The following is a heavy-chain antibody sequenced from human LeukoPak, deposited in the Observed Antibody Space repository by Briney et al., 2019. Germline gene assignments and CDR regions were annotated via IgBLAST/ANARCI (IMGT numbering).Heavy chain of an antibody. CDR3: ARHRSKYQLLLVWFDP. CDR1: GGSISSSSYY. V-gene: IGHV4-39*01. D-gene: IGHD2-2*01. CDR2: IYYSGST. J-gene: IGHJ5*02. Sequence: SETLSLTCTVSGGSISSSSYYWGWIRQPPGKGLEWIGSIYYSGSTYYNPSLKSRVTISVDTSKDQFSLKLSSVTAADTAVYYCARHRSKYQLLLVWFDPWGQGTLVTVSS.